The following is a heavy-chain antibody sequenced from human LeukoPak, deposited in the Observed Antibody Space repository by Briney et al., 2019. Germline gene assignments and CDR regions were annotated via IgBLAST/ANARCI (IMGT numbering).Heavy chain of an antibody. CDR3: ATVQFLEWLPD. D-gene: IGHD3-3*01. CDR2: ISTRGTTI. Sequence: PGGSLRLSCAASGFTLNTNYMNWVRQAPGKGLEWISYISTRGTTIYYADSVRGRFTISRDNAKNSLFLQMNSLTTEDTAVYYCATVQFLEWLPDWGQGTLVAVS. V-gene: IGHV3-11*04. J-gene: IGHJ4*02. CDR1: GFTLNTNY.